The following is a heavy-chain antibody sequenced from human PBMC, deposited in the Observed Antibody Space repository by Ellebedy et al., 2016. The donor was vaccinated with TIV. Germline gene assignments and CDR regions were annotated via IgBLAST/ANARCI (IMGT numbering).Heavy chain of an antibody. D-gene: IGHD5-24*01. CDR1: GFTVSNNY. CDR3: ARGEVATICDY. Sequence: PGGSLRLSCAASGFTVSNNYISWVRQAPGKGLEWVAVISNDGSTKYYADSVKGRITISRDNSKNTLYLQMNTLRAEDTALYYCARGEVATICDYWGQGTLVTVSS. J-gene: IGHJ4*02. CDR2: ISNDGSTK. V-gene: IGHV3-30-3*01.